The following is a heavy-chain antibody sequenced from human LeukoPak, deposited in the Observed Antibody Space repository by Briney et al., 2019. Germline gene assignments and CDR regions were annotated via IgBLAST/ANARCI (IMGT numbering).Heavy chain of an antibody. D-gene: IGHD3-10*01. CDR1: GFTFSNYN. CDR3: ARALWSGPVYYGMDV. CDR2: ISSTSSYI. J-gene: IGHJ6*02. V-gene: IGHV3-21*01. Sequence: GGSLRLSCAASGFTFSNYNFYWVRQAPGKGLEWVSSISSTSSYIYYADSMKGRFTISRNNAKNSLYLQMNSLRAEDTAVYYCARALWSGPVYYGMDVWGQGTTVTVSS.